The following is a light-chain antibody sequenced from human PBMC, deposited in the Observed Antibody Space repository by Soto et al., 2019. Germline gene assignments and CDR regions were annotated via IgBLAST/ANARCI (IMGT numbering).Light chain of an antibody. Sequence: EIVMTQSPATLSVSPGERGTLSCRASQSVSDNLAWYQQKPGQAPRLLIYGASTRATTTPARFSGSGSGTEFTLTSSSLQSEDLAVYFCQQSNNWPYTFGQGTKLDIK. CDR2: GAS. J-gene: IGKJ2*01. CDR3: QQSNNWPYT. CDR1: QSVSDN. V-gene: IGKV3-15*01.